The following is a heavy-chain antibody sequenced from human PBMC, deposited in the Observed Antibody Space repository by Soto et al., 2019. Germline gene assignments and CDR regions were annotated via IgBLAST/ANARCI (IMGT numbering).Heavy chain of an antibody. D-gene: IGHD2-21*02. CDR1: GFTFSSSA. V-gene: IGHV1-58*01. Sequence: QVQLVQSGPEVKKPGTSVKVSCKTSGFTFSSSAVQWVRQARGQRLEWIGWIVVGSGNTNYAQELQERITITRDMSTSTAYMELSSLRSEDTAVYYCAAEVYSGGDCCHFDYWGQGSLVTVSS. CDR3: AAEVYSGGDCCHFDY. CDR2: IVVGSGNT. J-gene: IGHJ4*02.